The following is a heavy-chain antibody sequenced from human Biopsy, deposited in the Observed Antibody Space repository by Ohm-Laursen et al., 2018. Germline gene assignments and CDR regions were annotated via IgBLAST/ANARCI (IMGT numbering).Heavy chain of an antibody. D-gene: IGHD6-19*01. CDR3: ARGMRSSGWPYFDS. Sequence: SDTLSLTCTVSGGSIGSFFWSWIRQTPGKGLEWIGYVYYSGTTTYNPSLRSRVTISVDTSMNQISLKLSSVTAADTAIYYCARGMRSSGWPYFDSWGQGTLVTVSS. CDR1: GGSIGSFF. V-gene: IGHV4-59*07. CDR2: VYYSGTT. J-gene: IGHJ4*02.